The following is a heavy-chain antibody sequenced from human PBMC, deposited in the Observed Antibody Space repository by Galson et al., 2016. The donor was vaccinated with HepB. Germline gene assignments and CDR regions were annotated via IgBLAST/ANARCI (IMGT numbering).Heavy chain of an antibody. J-gene: IGHJ6*02. Sequence: SETLSLTCTVSGASIRSYHWTWIRQPPGKGLEWIGYISYSGSTNYNPSLKTRVTISVDTSKNQFSLKLSSVTAADTAVYYCARDLLMPEADGGCYYYGMDVWGQGTTVTVSS. CDR3: ARDLLMPEADGGCYYYGMDV. V-gene: IGHV4-59*01. D-gene: IGHD2-21*01. CDR1: GASIRSYH. CDR2: ISYSGST.